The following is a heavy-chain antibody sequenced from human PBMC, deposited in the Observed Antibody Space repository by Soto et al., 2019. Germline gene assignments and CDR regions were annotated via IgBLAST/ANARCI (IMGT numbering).Heavy chain of an antibody. J-gene: IGHJ5*02. V-gene: IGHV3-33*01. Sequence: QVQLVESGGGVVQPGRSLRLSCAASGFTFSSYGMHWVRQAPGKGLERVAVIWYDGSNKYYADSVKGRLTISRDNSKNTLYLQMNSLRAEDMAVYYCARDGGCRDGYTVGCNWFDPWGQGTLVTVSS. CDR3: ARDGGCRDGYTVGCNWFDP. CDR2: IWYDGSNK. D-gene: IGHD5-12*01. CDR1: GFTFSSYG.